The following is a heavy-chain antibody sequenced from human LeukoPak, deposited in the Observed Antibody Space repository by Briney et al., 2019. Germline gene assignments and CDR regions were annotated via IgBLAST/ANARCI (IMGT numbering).Heavy chain of an antibody. CDR1: GGSISSSSYY. D-gene: IGHD1-20*01. CDR3: ARDWSITGPFSWYFDL. CDR2: IYYSGST. V-gene: IGHV4-39*07. J-gene: IGHJ2*01. Sequence: SETLSLTCTVSGGSISSSSYYWGWIRQPPGKGLEWIGSIYYSGSTNYNPSLKSRVTISVDTSKNQFSLKLSSVTAADTAVYYCARDWSITGPFSWYFDLWGRGTLVTVSS.